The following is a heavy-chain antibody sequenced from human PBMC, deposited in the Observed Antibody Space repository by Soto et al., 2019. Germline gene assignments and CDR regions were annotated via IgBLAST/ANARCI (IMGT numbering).Heavy chain of an antibody. V-gene: IGHV5-10-1*01. CDR3: GRRASYYVSNGYGGTY. J-gene: IGHJ4*02. CDR1: GYTFTNHW. CDR2: VNPSDSHT. D-gene: IGHD3-22*01. Sequence: PGESLKISCQGSGYTFTNHWITWVRQMPGKGLEWMGRVNPSDSHTNYSPSFHGHVTISVDKSISTAYLHWSSLKASHSAMYYCGRRASYYVSNGYGGTYWGQGTLVTVSS.